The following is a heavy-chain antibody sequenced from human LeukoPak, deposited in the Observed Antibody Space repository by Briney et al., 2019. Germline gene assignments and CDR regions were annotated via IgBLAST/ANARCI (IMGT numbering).Heavy chain of an antibody. CDR2: IYYSGST. Sequence: KTSETLTLTCSVSGASLSTSPYYWGWIRQPPGKGLEWIGYIYYSGSTNYNPSLKSRVTISVDTSKNQFSLKLSSVTAADTAVYYCARATVTGDGDYFDYWGQGTLVTVSS. CDR3: ARATVTGDGDYFDY. V-gene: IGHV4-61*01. D-gene: IGHD4-17*01. J-gene: IGHJ4*02. CDR1: GASLSTSPYY.